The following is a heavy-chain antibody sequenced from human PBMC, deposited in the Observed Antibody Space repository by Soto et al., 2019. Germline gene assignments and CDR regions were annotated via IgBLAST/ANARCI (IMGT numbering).Heavy chain of an antibody. V-gene: IGHV3-30*18. CDR3: PNGREDPNSWFDY. Sequence: QVQLVESGGGVVQPGRSLRLSCAASGFTFSSYGMHWVRQAPGKGLEWVAVISYDGSNKYYADSVKGRFTISRDNSKNQRYLQTKTVSAESPAVTCCPNGREDPNSWFDYWSHVSRFTFS. J-gene: IGHJ4*03. CDR2: ISYDGSNK. D-gene: IGHD7-27*01. CDR1: GFTFSSYG.